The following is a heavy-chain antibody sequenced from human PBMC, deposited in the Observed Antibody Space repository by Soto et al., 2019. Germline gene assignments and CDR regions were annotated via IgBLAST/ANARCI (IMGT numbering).Heavy chain of an antibody. V-gene: IGHV4-39*01. CDR1: GGSISSSSYY. CDR3: TSYDFWSGYFDY. J-gene: IGHJ4*02. D-gene: IGHD3-3*01. Sequence: SETLSLTCTVSGGSISSSSYYWGWIRQPPGKGLEWIGSIYYSGSTYYNPSLKSRVTISVDTSKNQFSLKLSSVTAADTAVYYCTSYDFWSGYFDYWGQGTLVTISS. CDR2: IYYSGST.